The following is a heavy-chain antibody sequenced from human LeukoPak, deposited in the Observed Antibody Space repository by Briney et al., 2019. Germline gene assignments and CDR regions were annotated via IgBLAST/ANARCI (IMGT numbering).Heavy chain of an antibody. J-gene: IGHJ6*03. CDR2: IYYSGST. D-gene: IGHD3-10*01. Sequence: SETLSLTCTVSGGSISSYYWSWIRQPPGKGLEWIGYIYYSGSTNYNPSLKSRVTISVDTSKNQFSLKLSSVTAADTAVYYCARESRYGSGSYFYYYYYYMDVWGKGTTVTVSS. CDR1: GGSISSYY. V-gene: IGHV4-59*01. CDR3: ARESRYGSGSYFYYYYYYMDV.